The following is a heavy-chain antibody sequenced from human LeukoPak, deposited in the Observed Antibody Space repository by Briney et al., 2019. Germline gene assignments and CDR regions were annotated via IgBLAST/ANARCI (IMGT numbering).Heavy chain of an antibody. D-gene: IGHD3-22*01. Sequence: GGSLRLSCAASGFTFSSSAMSWVRQAPGKGLEWVAVISYDGSNKYYADSVKGRFTISRDNSKNTLYLQMNSLRAEDTAVYYCARGSYYYDSSGYYDYWGQGTLVTVSS. CDR1: GFTFSSSA. V-gene: IGHV3-30-3*01. CDR2: ISYDGSNK. J-gene: IGHJ4*02. CDR3: ARGSYYYDSSGYYDY.